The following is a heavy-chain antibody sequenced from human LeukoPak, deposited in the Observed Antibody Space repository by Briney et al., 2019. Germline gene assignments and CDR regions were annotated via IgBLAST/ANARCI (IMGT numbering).Heavy chain of an antibody. CDR3: ARDMGAAAGPHYYYYMDV. CDR2: VSYDGSYK. D-gene: IGHD6-13*01. V-gene: IGHV3-30*04. J-gene: IGHJ6*03. CDR1: GFTFSNFA. Sequence: GSLRLSCAATGFTFSNFAMHWVRQAPGKGLEWVAVVSYDGSYKYYADSVKGRFTISRDNSKNTLYLQMNSLRAEDTAVYYCARDMGAAAGPHYYYYMDVWGKGTTVTVSS.